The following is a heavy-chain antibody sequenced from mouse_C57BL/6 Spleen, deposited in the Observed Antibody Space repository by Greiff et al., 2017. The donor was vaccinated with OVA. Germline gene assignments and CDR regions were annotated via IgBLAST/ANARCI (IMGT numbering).Heavy chain of an antibody. Sequence: QVQLQQPGAELVMPGASVKLSCKASGYTFTSYWMHWVKQRPGQGLEWIGEIDPSDSYTNYNQKFKGKSTLTVDKSSSTAYMQLSSLTSEDSAVYYCARRGVLGSYFDYWGQGTTLTVSS. CDR2: IDPSDSYT. CDR1: GYTFTSYW. D-gene: IGHD4-1*01. J-gene: IGHJ2*01. CDR3: ARRGVLGSYFDY. V-gene: IGHV1-69*01.